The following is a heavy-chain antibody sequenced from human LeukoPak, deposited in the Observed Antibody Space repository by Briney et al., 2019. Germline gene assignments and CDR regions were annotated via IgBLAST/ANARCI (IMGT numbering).Heavy chain of an antibody. CDR1: GGSFSGYY. Sequence: SETLSLTCAVYGGSFSGYYWSWIRQPPGKGLEWIGEINHSGSTNYNPSLKSRVTISVDTSKNQFSLKLSSVTAADTAVYYCARAVEMATINRSGFDYWGQGTLVTVSS. V-gene: IGHV4-34*01. D-gene: IGHD5-24*01. J-gene: IGHJ4*02. CDR2: INHSGST. CDR3: ARAVEMATINRSGFDY.